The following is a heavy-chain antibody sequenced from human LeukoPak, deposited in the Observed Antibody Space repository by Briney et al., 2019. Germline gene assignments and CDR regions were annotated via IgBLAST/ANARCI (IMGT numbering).Heavy chain of an antibody. CDR3: ARIHNYYDFWSGFMGIDAFDI. CDR1: GFTVSSNY. J-gene: IGHJ3*02. Sequence: GGSLRLSCAASGFTVSSNYMSWVRQAPGKGLEWVANIKQDGSEKYYVDSVKGRFTVSRDNAKNSLYLQMNSLRAEDTAVYYCARIHNYYDFWSGFMGIDAFDIWGQGTMVTVSS. CDR2: IKQDGSEK. D-gene: IGHD3-3*01. V-gene: IGHV3-7*01.